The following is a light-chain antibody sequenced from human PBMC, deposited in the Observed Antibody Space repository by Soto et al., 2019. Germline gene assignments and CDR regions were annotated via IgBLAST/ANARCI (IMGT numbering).Light chain of an antibody. CDR1: QSISSY. CDR2: AAS. J-gene: IGKJ3*01. Sequence: DIHITQSPSSLSASVGDRVTITCRASQSISSYLNWYQQKPGKAPKLLIYAASSLQSGVPSRFSGSGSGTDFTLTITSLQPEDFATYYCQQSYSILRTFGPGTKVDIK. CDR3: QQSYSILRT. V-gene: IGKV1-39*01.